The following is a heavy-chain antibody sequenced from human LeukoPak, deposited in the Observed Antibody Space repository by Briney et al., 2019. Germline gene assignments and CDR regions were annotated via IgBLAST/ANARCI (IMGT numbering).Heavy chain of an antibody. V-gene: IGHV1-24*01. D-gene: IGHD3-10*01. CDR2: FDPEDGET. CDR3: ATGGPITMVRGVTAYYYYYGMDV. J-gene: IGHJ6*02. Sequence: ASVKVSCKVSGYTLTELSMHWVRQAPGKGLEWMGGFDPEDGETIYAQKFQGRVTMTEDTSTDTAYMELSSLRSEDTAVYYCATGGPITMVRGVTAYYYYYGMDVWGQGTTVTVPS. CDR1: GYTLTELS.